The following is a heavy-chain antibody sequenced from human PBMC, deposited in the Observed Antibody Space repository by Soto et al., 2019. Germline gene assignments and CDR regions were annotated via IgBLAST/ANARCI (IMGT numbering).Heavy chain of an antibody. CDR1: GYTLTSYD. CDR3: ARGYRSRYCSGGSCYLEAYSYYYMDV. D-gene: IGHD2-15*01. CDR2: MNPHSGNT. J-gene: IGHJ6*03. V-gene: IGHV1-8*01. Sequence: ASVKVSRTPSGYTLTSYDINWVRQASEQGLEWMGWMNPHSGNTGYEEKSQGRVTMTRNTAITTAYMELSSLRSEDTAVYYCARGYRSRYCSGGSCYLEAYSYYYMDVWGKGTTVTVS.